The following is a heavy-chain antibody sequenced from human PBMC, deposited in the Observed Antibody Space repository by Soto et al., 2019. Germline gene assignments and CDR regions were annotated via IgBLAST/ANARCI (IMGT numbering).Heavy chain of an antibody. CDR2: IHGTRSII. J-gene: IGHJ4*02. D-gene: IGHD3-16*01. Sequence: GGSLRLSCAVSGFTFSSHAMNWVRQAPGKGLEWVAYIHGTRSIIYYADSVKGRFTISRDNAKNSLYLQMDSLRDEDTALYYCARDVRNADYDYWGQGTLVTAPQ. CDR3: ARDVRNADYDY. V-gene: IGHV3-48*02. CDR1: GFTFSSHA.